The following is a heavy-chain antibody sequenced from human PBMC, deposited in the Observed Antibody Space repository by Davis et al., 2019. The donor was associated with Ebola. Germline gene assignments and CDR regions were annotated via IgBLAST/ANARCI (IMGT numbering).Heavy chain of an antibody. V-gene: IGHV3-74*01. CDR3: ARDVGGRAGY. CDR1: EFTFRSYW. J-gene: IGHJ4*02. CDR2: IDTDGSTT. Sequence: PGGSLRLSCVGSEFTFRSYWFHWVRQAPGKGLEWVSRIDTDGSTTNYADSVRGRFTLSRDNAKNTLFLQMNSLRADDTAVYYCARDVGGRAGYWGQGTLVTVSS.